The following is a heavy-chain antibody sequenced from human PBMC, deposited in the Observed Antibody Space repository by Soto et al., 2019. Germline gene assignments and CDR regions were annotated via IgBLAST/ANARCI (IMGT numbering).Heavy chain of an antibody. CDR1: GFTFYRYA. J-gene: IGHJ6*02. CDR2: ISGSGGST. V-gene: IGHV3-23*01. D-gene: IGHD1-7*01. CDR3: AKDLGNYWPYYYGMDV. Sequence: SLRLPCAAPGFTFYRYAKGWVPPAPRKGLEWVSAISGSGGSTYYADSVKGRFTISRDNSKNTLYLQMNSLRAEDTAVYYCAKDLGNYWPYYYGMDVWGQGTTVTVSS.